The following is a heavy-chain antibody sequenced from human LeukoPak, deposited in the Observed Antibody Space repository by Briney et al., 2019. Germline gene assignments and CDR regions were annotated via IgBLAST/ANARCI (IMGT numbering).Heavy chain of an antibody. CDR1: GGSFSGYY. D-gene: IGHD5-18*01. CDR3: ARGGRYSYGLRY. CDR2: INHSGST. V-gene: IGHV4-34*01. J-gene: IGHJ4*02. Sequence: SETLSLTCAVYGGSFSGYYWSWIRQPPGKGLEWIGEINHSGSTNYNPSLKSRVTISVDTSKNQFSLKLSSVTAADTAVYYCARGGRYSYGLRYWGQGTPVTVSS.